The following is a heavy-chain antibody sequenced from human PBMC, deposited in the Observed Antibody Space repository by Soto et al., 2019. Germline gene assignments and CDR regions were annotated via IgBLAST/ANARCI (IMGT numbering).Heavy chain of an antibody. CDR2: IYGGGTT. J-gene: IGHJ4*02. V-gene: IGHV3-53*01. Sequence: EVQLVESGGGLIQPGGSLRLSCAASGFSVSSKYMTWVRQAPGKGLEWVSVIYGGGTTYYADSVKGRFTISRDNSKNTLYLQMNNLRAEDTAVYYCVQTTGWPGFDFWGQGTLVIVSS. D-gene: IGHD6-19*01. CDR1: GFSVSSKY. CDR3: VQTTGWPGFDF.